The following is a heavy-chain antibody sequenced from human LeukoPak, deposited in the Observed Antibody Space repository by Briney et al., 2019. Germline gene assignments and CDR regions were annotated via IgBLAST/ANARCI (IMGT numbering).Heavy chain of an antibody. CDR1: GVSFSNSDYH. V-gene: IGHV4-39*01. D-gene: IGHD4-17*01. CDR3: ARQMYGLLYPDF. Sequence: PSETLSLTCTISGVSFSNSDYHWGWVRQPPGKGLEWLATMYYSGSTYYNPSLRSRLTLSADTSKNQITLKLSSVTAADTAVYYCARQMYGLLYPDFWGQGTLVAVSS. J-gene: IGHJ4*02. CDR2: MYYSGST.